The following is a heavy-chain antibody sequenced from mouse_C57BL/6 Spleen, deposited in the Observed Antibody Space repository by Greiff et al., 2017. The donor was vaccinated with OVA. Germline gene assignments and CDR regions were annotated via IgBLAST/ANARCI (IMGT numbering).Heavy chain of an antibody. CDR3: ARFYYYGSSYYFDY. D-gene: IGHD1-1*01. Sequence: EVKLMESGGGLVKPGGSLKLSCAASGFTFSDYGMHWVRQAPEKGLEWVAYISSGSSTIYYADTVQGRFTISRDNAKNTLFLQMTSLRSEDTAMYYCARFYYYGSSYYFDYWGQGTTLTVSS. CDR1: GFTFSDYG. J-gene: IGHJ2*01. CDR2: ISSGSSTI. V-gene: IGHV5-17*01.